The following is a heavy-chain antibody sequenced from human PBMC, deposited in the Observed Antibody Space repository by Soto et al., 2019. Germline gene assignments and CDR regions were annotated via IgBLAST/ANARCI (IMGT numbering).Heavy chain of an antibody. CDR3: ARAVAVPADFDY. V-gene: IGHV1-69*02. CDR1: GGTFSSYT. Sequence: SVKGSCKASGGTFSSYTISWVRQAPGQGLEWMGRIIPILGIANYAQKFQGRVTITADKSTSTAYMELSSLRSEDTAVYYCARAVAVPADFDYWGQGTLVTXSS. CDR2: IIPILGIA. J-gene: IGHJ4*02. D-gene: IGHD6-19*01.